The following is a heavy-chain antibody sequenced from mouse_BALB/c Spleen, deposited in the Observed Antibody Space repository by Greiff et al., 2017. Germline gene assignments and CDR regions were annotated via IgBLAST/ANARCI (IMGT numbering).Heavy chain of an antibody. V-gene: IGHV6-6*02. D-gene: IGHD2-4*01. J-gene: IGHJ3*01. CDR2: IRLKSNNYAT. Sequence: EVKLVESGGGLVQPGGSMKLSCVASGFTFSNYWMNWVRQSPEKGLEWVAEIRLKSNNYATHYAESVKGRFTISRDDSKSSVYLQMNNLRAEDTGIYYCTSDYDYDEGLAYWGQGTLVTVSA. CDR3: TSDYDYDEGLAY. CDR1: GFTFSNYW.